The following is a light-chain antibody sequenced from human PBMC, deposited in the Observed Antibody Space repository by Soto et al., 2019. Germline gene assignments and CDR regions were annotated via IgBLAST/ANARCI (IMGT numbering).Light chain of an antibody. J-gene: IGLJ1*01. CDR3: TSYTSSSTYV. V-gene: IGLV2-14*01. Sequence: QSALSPPPSVSESPGQSITISCAGTSSDIGGYNYVSWYQQHPDKAPKLMIYGVTNRPSGVSDRFSGSKSGNTASLTISGLQAEDEADYYCTSYTSSSTYVFGTGTKVTVL. CDR2: GVT. CDR1: SSDIGGYNY.